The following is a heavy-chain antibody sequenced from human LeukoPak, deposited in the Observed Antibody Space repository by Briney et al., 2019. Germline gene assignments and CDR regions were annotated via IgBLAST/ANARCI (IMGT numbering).Heavy chain of an antibody. Sequence: GGSLRLSCAASGFTFSSYGMHWVRQAPGKGLEWVAVIWYDGSNKYYADSVKGRFTISRDNSKNTLYLQMNSLRAEDTAVYYCAKVAGVLRFLDAFDIWGQGTMVTVSS. J-gene: IGHJ3*02. D-gene: IGHD3-3*01. CDR2: IWYDGSNK. CDR1: GFTFSSYG. V-gene: IGHV3-30*02. CDR3: AKVAGVLRFLDAFDI.